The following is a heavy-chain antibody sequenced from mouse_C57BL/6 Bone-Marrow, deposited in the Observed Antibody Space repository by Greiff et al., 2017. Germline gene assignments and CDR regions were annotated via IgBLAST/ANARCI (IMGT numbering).Heavy chain of an antibody. J-gene: IGHJ1*03. CDR2: IYPGSGNT. CDR1: GYSFTSYY. CDR3: ARFDYDEEYFDV. Sequence: VKLQESGPELVKPGASVKISCKASGYSFTSYYIHWVKQRPGQGLEWIGWIYPGSGNTKYNEKFKGKATLTADTSSSTAYMQLSSLTSEDSAVYYCARFDYDEEYFDVWGTGTTVTVSS. D-gene: IGHD2-4*01. V-gene: IGHV1-66*01.